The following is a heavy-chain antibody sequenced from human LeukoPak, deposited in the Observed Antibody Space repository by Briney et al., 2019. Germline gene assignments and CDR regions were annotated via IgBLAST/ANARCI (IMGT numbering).Heavy chain of an antibody. CDR1: GGSISNYY. Sequence: SETLSLTCSFSGGSISNYYWSWVRQPPGKGLEWIGYIYYSGSTGYNPSLKSRVTISIDTSKNHFSLRLSSVTAADTASYYCARGYAYGPNYYFDYWGQGALVTVSS. CDR2: IYYSGST. V-gene: IGHV4-59*01. D-gene: IGHD5-18*01. CDR3: ARGYAYGPNYYFDY. J-gene: IGHJ4*02.